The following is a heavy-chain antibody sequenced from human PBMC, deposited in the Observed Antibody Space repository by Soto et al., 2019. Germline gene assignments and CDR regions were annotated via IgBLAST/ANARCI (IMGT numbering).Heavy chain of an antibody. J-gene: IGHJ6*02. V-gene: IGHV3-9*01. CDR1: GFTFDDYA. CDR2: ISWNSGSI. CDR3: AKDMRVTTNYYYGMDV. Sequence: PVGSLRLSCAASGFTFDDYAMHWVRQAPGKGLEWVSGISWNSGSIGYADSVKGRFTISRDNAENSLYLQMNSLRAEDTALYYCAKDMRVTTNYYYGMDVWGQGTTVTVSS. D-gene: IGHD4-17*01.